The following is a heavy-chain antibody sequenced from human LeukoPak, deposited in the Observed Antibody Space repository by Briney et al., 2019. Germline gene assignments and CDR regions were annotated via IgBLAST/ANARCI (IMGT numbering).Heavy chain of an antibody. J-gene: IGHJ4*02. Sequence: PGGSLRLSCAASGFTFSSYSMNWVRQAPGKGLEWVSYISSSSSTIYYADSVKGRFTISRDNAKNSLYLQMNSLRAEDTAVYHCARDIGSDSRGYWGQGPWSPSPQ. CDR2: ISSSSSTI. CDR3: ARDIGSDSRGY. V-gene: IGHV3-48*01. D-gene: IGHD2-21*02. CDR1: GFTFSSYS.